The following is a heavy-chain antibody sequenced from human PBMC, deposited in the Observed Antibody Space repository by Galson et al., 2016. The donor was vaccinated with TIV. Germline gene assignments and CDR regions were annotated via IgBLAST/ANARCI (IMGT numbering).Heavy chain of an antibody. V-gene: IGHV3-66*02. CDR1: GLSVSINY. D-gene: IGHD2-15*01. Sequence: SLRLSCAASGLSVSINYMTWVRQAPGKGLEWVSLISDGGNTYYPDSVKGRFTISRDNSKNTLYLQMNSLRVEDTAVYYCARDRVVDATYYYYYYGMDVWGQGNPGHRLL. CDR2: ISDGGNT. J-gene: IGHJ6*02. CDR3: ARDRVVDATYYYYYYGMDV.